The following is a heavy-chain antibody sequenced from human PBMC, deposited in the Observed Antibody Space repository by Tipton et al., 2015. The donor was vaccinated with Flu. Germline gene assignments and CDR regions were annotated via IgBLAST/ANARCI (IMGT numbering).Heavy chain of an antibody. J-gene: IGHJ3*02. V-gene: IGHV1-69*01. Sequence: QVQLVQSGAEVKKPGSSVKVSCKASGGTFSSYAISWVRQAPGQGLEWMGGIIPIFGTANYAQKFQGRVTITADESTSTAYMELSSLRSEDTAVYYCARISPGIAVASVNVGAFDIWGQGTMVTVSS. CDR2: IIPIFGTA. CDR3: ARISPGIAVASVNVGAFDI. CDR1: GGTFSSYA. D-gene: IGHD6-19*01.